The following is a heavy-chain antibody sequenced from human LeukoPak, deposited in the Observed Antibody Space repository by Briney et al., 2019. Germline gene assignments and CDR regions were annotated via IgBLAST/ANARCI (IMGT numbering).Heavy chain of an antibody. CDR2: ISSTSSTM. Sequence: GGSLQLSCAASGFTLSYYYMNWVRQAPGKGLEWVSYISSTSSTMYYADSVKGRFTISRDNAKNSLYLQMNSLRDEDTAVYYCARESAYAFWFWGQGTLVAVSS. CDR1: GFTLSYYY. V-gene: IGHV3-48*02. CDR3: ARESAYAFWF. J-gene: IGHJ4*02. D-gene: IGHD3-3*01.